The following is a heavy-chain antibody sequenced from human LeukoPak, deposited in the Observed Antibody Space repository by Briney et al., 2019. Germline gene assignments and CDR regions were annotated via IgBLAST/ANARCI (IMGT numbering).Heavy chain of an antibody. CDR2: ISSSGSTI. V-gene: IGHV3-11*01. Sequence: PGGSLRLSCAASGFTFSDYYMSWIRQAPGKGLEWVSYISSSGSTIYYADSVKGRFTISRDNAKNSLYLQINSLRAEDTAVYYCARTSRDGYNWYFDYWGQGTLVTVSS. CDR1: GFTFSDYY. J-gene: IGHJ4*02. D-gene: IGHD5-24*01. CDR3: ARTSRDGYNWYFDY.